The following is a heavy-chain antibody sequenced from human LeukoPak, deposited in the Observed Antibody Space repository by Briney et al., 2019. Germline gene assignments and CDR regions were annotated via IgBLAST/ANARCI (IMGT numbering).Heavy chain of an antibody. CDR1: GFTFSSYE. Sequence: GGSLRLSCAASGFTFSSYEMHWVRQAPGKGLEWVAVISYDGSNKYYADSVKGRFTISRDNSKNTLYLQMNSLRAEDTAVYYCARSRELLDYWGQGTLVTVSS. J-gene: IGHJ4*02. CDR2: ISYDGSNK. V-gene: IGHV3-30*04. CDR3: ARSRELLDY. D-gene: IGHD1-26*01.